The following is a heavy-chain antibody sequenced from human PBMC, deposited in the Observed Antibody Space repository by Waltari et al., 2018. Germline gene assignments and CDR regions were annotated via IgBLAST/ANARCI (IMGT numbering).Heavy chain of an antibody. V-gene: IGHV4-59*01. CDR3: ARFAVPTSSSRGYYYYYMDV. D-gene: IGHD6-13*01. Sequence: RQPPGKGLEWIGYIYYSGSTNYNPSLKSRVTISVDTSKNQFSLKLSSVTAADTAVYYCARFAVPTSSSRGYYYYYMDVWGKGTTVTVSS. J-gene: IGHJ6*03. CDR2: IYYSGST.